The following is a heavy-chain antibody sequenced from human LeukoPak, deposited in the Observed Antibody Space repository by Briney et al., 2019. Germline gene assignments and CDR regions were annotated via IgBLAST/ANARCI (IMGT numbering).Heavy chain of an antibody. CDR3: ASLSETGSIIMGAGYFDY. CDR1: GFTFSSYS. V-gene: IGHV3-21*01. J-gene: IGHJ4*02. Sequence: GGSLRLSCAASGFTFSSYSMNWVRQAPGKGLEWVSPISSSSSYIYYADSVKGRFTISRDNAKNSLYLQMNSLRAEDTAVYYCASLSETGSIIMGAGYFDYWGQGTLVTVSS. D-gene: IGHD3-9*01. CDR2: ISSSSSYI.